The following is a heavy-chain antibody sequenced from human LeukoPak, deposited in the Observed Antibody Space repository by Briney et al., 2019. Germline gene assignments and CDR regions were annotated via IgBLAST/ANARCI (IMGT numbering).Heavy chain of an antibody. V-gene: IGHV1-69*13. J-gene: IGHJ6*02. CDR3: ARDPTSRPRGMDV. Sequence: ASVKVSCKASGGTFSSYAISWVRQAPGQGLEWMGGIIPIFGTANYAQKFKGRVTITADESTSTAYMELSSLRSEDTAVYYCARDPTSRPRGMDVWGQGTTDTVSS. CDR2: IIPIFGTA. CDR1: GGTFSSYA.